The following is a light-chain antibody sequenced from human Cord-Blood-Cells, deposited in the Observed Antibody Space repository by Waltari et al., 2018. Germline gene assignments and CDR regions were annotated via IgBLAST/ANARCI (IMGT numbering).Light chain of an antibody. CDR1: QDISNY. CDR3: QQIT. Sequence: DIQMTQSPYSLSASVGDRVTITCQASQDISNYLNWYQQKPGKAPKPLIYDASNLETGVPSRFSGSGSGTDFTFTISSLQPEDIATYYCQQITFGQGTRLEIK. CDR2: DAS. J-gene: IGKJ5*01. V-gene: IGKV1-33*01.